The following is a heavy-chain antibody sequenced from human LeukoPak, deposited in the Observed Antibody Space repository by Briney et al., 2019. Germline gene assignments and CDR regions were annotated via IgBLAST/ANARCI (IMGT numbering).Heavy chain of an antibody. Sequence: GGSLRLSRAASGFTFDDYAMHWVRQVPGKGLEWVSGISWNGYIIGYADSVKGRFAISRDNARDSLYLQMNSLRAEDTALYYCAKSQRGYSYSSRYYFLIYFDYWGQGTLVTVSS. D-gene: IGHD3-22*01. J-gene: IGHJ4*02. CDR2: ISWNGYII. CDR1: GFTFDDYA. V-gene: IGHV3-9*01. CDR3: AKSQRGYSYSSRYYFLIYFDY.